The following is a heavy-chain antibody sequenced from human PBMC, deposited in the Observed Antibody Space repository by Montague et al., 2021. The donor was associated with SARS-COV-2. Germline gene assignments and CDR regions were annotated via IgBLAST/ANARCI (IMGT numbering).Heavy chain of an antibody. D-gene: IGHD3-10*01. Sequence: SETLSLTCTVSGDSARTNYWTWIRQPPGKGFEWIGYVDNSDSTNYNASLMSRVTISVDTSKKQFPLKLNSVSAADTAVDYCETGEGNYGWRYYFDYWGRGTMITV. V-gene: IGHV4-59*02. CDR2: VDNSDST. CDR3: ETGEGNYGWRYYFDY. J-gene: IGHJ4*02. CDR1: GDSARTNY.